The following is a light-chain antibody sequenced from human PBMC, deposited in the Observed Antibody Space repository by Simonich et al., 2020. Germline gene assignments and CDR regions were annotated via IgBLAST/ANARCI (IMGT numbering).Light chain of an antibody. CDR3: QQYYSYPQT. CDR2: AAS. J-gene: IGKJ1*01. CDR1: QGISSY. Sequence: AIRMTHSPSELSASTGDRVTITCRASQGISSYLAWYQQKPGKAPKLLIYAASTLQSGVPSRFSGSGSGTDFTLTISCLQSEDFATYYCQQYYSYPQTFGQGTKVEIK. V-gene: IGKV1-8*01.